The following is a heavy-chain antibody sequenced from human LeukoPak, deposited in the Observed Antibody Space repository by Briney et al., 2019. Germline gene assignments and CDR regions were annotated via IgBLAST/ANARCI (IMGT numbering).Heavy chain of an antibody. D-gene: IGHD6-13*01. CDR1: GFTFSSYA. J-gene: IGHJ4*02. V-gene: IGHV3-23*01. CDR3: RTDRRSSWTIDY. Sequence: PGGSLRLSCAASGFTFSSYAMSWVRQAPGKGLEWVSTFSGSGCNTYYADSVKGRFTISRDNSKNTLYLQINSLRAEDTALYYCRTDRRSSWTIDYWGQGTLVTVSS. CDR2: FSGSGCNT.